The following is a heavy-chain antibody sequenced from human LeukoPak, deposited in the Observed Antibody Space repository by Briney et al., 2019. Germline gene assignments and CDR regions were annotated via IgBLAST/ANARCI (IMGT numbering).Heavy chain of an antibody. V-gene: IGHV4-59*08. CDR3: ARQSLGNWNDEYYFDY. CDR2: IYYSGST. Sequence: PSETLSLTCTVSGGSISSYYWSWIRQPPGKGLEWIGYIYYSGSTNYNPSLKSRVTISVDTSKNQFSLKLSSVTAADTAVYYCARQSLGNWNDEYYFDYWGQGTLVTVSS. D-gene: IGHD1-20*01. CDR1: GGSISSYY. J-gene: IGHJ4*02.